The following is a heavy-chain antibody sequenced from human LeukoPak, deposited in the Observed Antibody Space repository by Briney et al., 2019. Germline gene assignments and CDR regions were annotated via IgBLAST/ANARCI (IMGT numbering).Heavy chain of an antibody. V-gene: IGHV1-2*02. J-gene: IGHJ6*03. CDR2: INPNSGGT. CDR1: GYTFTGYY. Sequence: ASVKVSCKASGYTFTGYYMHWVRQAPGQGLEWMGWINPNSGGTNYAQKFQGRVTMTRDTSISTAYMELSRLRSDDTAVYYCARDDVSGRSYYYMDVWGKGTTVTVSS. CDR3: ARDDVSGRSYYYMDV. D-gene: IGHD3-16*01.